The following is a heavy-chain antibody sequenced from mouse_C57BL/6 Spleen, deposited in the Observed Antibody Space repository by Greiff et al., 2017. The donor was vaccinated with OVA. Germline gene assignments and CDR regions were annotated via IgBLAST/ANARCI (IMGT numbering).Heavy chain of an antibody. V-gene: IGHV1-66*01. CDR3: ARWGTVVPFDY. D-gene: IGHD1-1*01. J-gene: IGHJ2*01. Sequence: QVQLKQSGPELVKPGASVKISCKASGYSFTSYYIHWVKQRPGQGLEWIGWIYPGSGNTKYNEKFKGKATLTADTSSSTAYMQLSSLTSEDSAVYYCARWGTVVPFDYWGQGTTLTVSS. CDR2: IYPGSGNT. CDR1: GYSFTSYY.